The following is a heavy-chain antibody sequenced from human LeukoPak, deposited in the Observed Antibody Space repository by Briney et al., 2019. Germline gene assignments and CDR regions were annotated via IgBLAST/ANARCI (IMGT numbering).Heavy chain of an antibody. J-gene: IGHJ4*02. D-gene: IGHD5-18*01. CDR3: ASGVNTATGVFDY. Sequence: GGSLRLSCAASGFTFSSYGMHWVRQAPGKGLEWVAVISYDGSNKHYADSVKGRFTISRDNSKNTLYLQMNSLRAEDTAVYYCASGVNTATGVFDYWGQGTLVTVSS. V-gene: IGHV3-30*03. CDR1: GFTFSSYG. CDR2: ISYDGSNK.